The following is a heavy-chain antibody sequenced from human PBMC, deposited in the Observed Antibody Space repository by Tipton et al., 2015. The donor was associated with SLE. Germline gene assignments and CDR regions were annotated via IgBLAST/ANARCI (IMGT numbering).Heavy chain of an antibody. D-gene: IGHD2-15*01. Sequence: SLRLSCADSGFTLTHYYMRWVRQAPGKGLEWVSVIDNNGDTYYAESVKGRFTISRDNSKNSLYLQMDSLRAEDTAVYYCARDLLWYIVVEPPNAAFDVWGQGTMVTVSS. V-gene: IGHV3-66*01. J-gene: IGHJ3*01. CDR3: ARDLLWYIVVEPPNAAFDV. CDR2: IDNNGDT. CDR1: GFTLTHYY.